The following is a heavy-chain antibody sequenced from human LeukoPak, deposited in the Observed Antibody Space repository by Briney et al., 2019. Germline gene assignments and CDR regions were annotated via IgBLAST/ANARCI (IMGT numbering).Heavy chain of an antibody. CDR1: GGSIISGDYY. V-gene: IGHV4-30-4*01. CDR2: IYYSGST. D-gene: IGHD6-13*01. Sequence: SSETLSLTCTVSGGSIISGDYYWSWIRQPPGKGLEWIGYIYYSGSTYQNPSLKSRLSISVDTSKNQFSLKLSSVTAADTAVYYCARCITAALTGWFDPWGQGTLVTVSS. J-gene: IGHJ5*02. CDR3: ARCITAALTGWFDP.